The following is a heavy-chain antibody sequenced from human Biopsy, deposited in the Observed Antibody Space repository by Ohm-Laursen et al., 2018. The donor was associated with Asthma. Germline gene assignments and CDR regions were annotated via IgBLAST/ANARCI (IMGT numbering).Heavy chain of an antibody. J-gene: IGHJ6*02. Sequence: LSLTCAATGMSVSDYYMTWLRQSPGKGLEWLSHIGIKGTSIYYADSVKGRFTISRDNAKNSLFLQMNGLRADDTAVYFCAGGRYCSGASCLYGMDVWGQGTTVSVSS. CDR3: AGGRYCSGASCLYGMDV. D-gene: IGHD2-15*01. CDR1: GMSVSDYY. V-gene: IGHV3-11*01. CDR2: IGIKGTSI.